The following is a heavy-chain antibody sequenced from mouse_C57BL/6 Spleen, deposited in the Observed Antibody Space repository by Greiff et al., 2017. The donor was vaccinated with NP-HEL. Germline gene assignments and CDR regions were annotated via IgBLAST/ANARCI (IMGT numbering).Heavy chain of an antibody. V-gene: IGHV1-82*01. CDR3: ERGGGYFDV. CDR2: IYPGDGDT. Sequence: VQLQQSGPELVKPGASVKISCKASGYAFSSSGMNWVKQRPGKGLEWIGRIYPGDGDTNYNGKFKGKATLTEDKSFSTAYLQLSSLTSEDSAVYFCERGGGYFDVWGTGTTVTVSS. CDR1: GYAFSSSG. J-gene: IGHJ1*03.